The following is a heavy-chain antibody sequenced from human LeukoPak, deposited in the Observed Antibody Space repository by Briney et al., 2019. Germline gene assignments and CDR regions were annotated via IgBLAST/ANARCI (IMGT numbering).Heavy chain of an antibody. J-gene: IGHJ3*01. CDR2: ISGRAGSP. Sequence: GGSLRLSCAASGFTFSNYVMSWVRQAPGKGLEWVSAISGRAGSPYYADSVKGRFTISRDNSKNTLYLQMNSLRAEDTAVYYCAKGGRWDYYDSSHWGQGTMVTVSP. V-gene: IGHV3-23*01. CDR1: GFTFSNYV. CDR3: AKGGRWDYYDSSH. D-gene: IGHD3-22*01.